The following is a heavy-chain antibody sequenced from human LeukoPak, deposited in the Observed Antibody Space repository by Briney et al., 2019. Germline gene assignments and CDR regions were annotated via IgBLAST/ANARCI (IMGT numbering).Heavy chain of an antibody. V-gene: IGHV4-59*01. CDR3: ARGHKAFDI. CDR1: GGSISSYY. CDR2: IYYSGYT. J-gene: IGHJ3*02. Sequence: KASETLSLTCTVSGGSISSYYWSWIRQPPGKGLEYIGYIYYSGYTNYNPSLKSRVTISVYTSKNQFSLQLSSVTAADTAIYYCARGHKAFDIWGQGTMVTVSS.